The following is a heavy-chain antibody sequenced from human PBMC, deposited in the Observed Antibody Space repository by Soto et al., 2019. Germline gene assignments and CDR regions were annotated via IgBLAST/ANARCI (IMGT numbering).Heavy chain of an antibody. CDR3: AREPLYVSGPLDY. CDR2: LNSDGSST. CDR1: GFIFSSYW. V-gene: IGHV3-74*01. Sequence: EMQLVESGGGLVQPGGSLRLSCAASGFIFSSYWMHWVRRAPGKGLVWVSRLNSDGSSTSYADSVKGRFTISRDNAKNTLYLQMNSLSAEDTAVYYCAREPLYVSGPLDYWGQGTLVTVSS. J-gene: IGHJ4*02. D-gene: IGHD6-19*01.